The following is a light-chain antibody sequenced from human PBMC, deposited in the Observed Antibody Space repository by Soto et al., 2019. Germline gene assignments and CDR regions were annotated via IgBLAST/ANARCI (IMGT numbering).Light chain of an antibody. V-gene: IGKV3-20*01. CDR3: QQYGNPPPNA. Sequence: EIVLTQSPGTLSLSPGERATLSCRASQSVSSSHLARYQQKPGQAPRVLIHGASSRATGIPDRFSGSGSGTDFTLTISRLEPEDFAVYFCQQYGNPPPNAFGQGTKVEIK. CDR1: QSVSSSH. J-gene: IGKJ2*01. CDR2: GAS.